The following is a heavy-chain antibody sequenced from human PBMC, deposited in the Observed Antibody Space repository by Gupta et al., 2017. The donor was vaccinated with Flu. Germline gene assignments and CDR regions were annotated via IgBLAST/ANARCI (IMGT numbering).Heavy chain of an antibody. J-gene: IGHJ4*02. CDR1: GGSISSGSYY. CDR3: ARESPRGGWYFFDY. Sequence: QVQLQESGPGLVKPSQTLSLTCTVSGGSISSGSYYWSWIRQPAGKGLECIGRMHTSGSTNYNPSLKSRVTISVDTSKNQFSLKLTSVTAADTAVYYCARESPRGGWYFFDYWGQGTLVTVSS. CDR2: MHTSGST. D-gene: IGHD6-19*01. V-gene: IGHV4-61*02.